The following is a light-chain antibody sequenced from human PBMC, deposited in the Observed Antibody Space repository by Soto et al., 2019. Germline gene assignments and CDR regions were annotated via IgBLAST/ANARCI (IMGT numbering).Light chain of an antibody. J-gene: IGKJ4*01. V-gene: IGKV3-15*01. CDR1: QSVSSN. Sequence: EMVMTQSPATLSVSPGGRATFSCRASQSVSSNLAWYQQKPGQAPRLLIYGASTRATGFPARFSGSGSGTEFTLTISSLQSEDFAVYYCQQYKNWPLTFGGGTRVEIK. CDR2: GAS. CDR3: QQYKNWPLT.